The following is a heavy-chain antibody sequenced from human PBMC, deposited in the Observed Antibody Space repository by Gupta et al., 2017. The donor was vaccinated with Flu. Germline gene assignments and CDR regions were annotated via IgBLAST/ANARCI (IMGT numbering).Heavy chain of an antibody. V-gene: IGHV4-39*01. D-gene: IGHD3-22*01. Sequence: WGWIRPPRGKGREWVGLISDSRTTTYTQSFKRRVTMSLDTSKNQFSLKLRAVTAEDTAVYYCARHKSEEYSSGQTGWFDPWGQGTLVTVSS. CDR2: ISDSRTT. J-gene: IGHJ5*02. CDR3: ARHKSEEYSSGQTGWFDP.